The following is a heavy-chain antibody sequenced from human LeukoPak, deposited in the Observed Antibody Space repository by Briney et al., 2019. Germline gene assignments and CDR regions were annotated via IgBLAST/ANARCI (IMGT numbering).Heavy chain of an antibody. CDR2: IYYSGST. CDR3: ATRYNWNYPFDY. Sequence: SETLSLTCTVSGGSISSSSYYWDWIRQPPGKGLGWIGSIYYSGSTYYNPSLKSRVTISVDTSKNQFSLKLSSVTAADTAVYYCATRYNWNYPFDYWGQGTLVTVSS. J-gene: IGHJ4*02. V-gene: IGHV4-39*01. CDR1: GGSISSSSYY. D-gene: IGHD1-7*01.